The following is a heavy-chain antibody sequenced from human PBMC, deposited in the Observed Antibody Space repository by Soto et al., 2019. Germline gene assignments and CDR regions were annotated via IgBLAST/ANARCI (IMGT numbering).Heavy chain of an antibody. CDR2: IWYDGSNK. CDR1: GFTFSSYG. J-gene: IGHJ6*03. Sequence: QVQLVESGGGVVQPGRSLRLSCAASGFTFSSYGMHWVRQAPGKGLEWVAVIWYDGSNKYYADSVKGRFTISRDNSKNTLYLQMNSLRAEDTAVYYCARGPAGILDYYYYMDVWGKGTTVTVSS. V-gene: IGHV3-33*01. CDR3: ARGPAGILDYYYYMDV. D-gene: IGHD1-20*01.